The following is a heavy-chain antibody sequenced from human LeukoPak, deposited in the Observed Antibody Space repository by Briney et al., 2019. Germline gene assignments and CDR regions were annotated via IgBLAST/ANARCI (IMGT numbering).Heavy chain of an antibody. CDR2: IYYSGST. Sequence: SETLFLTCSSAGVSISNYVGSWGRQPPGKGLEWIGYIYYSGSTNYNPSLKSRVTISVDTSKNQFSLKLSSETAADTAVYYCARQPSVAGTKGGFDHWGQGTLVTVSS. D-gene: IGHD6-19*01. CDR1: GVSISNYV. J-gene: IGHJ4*02. V-gene: IGHV4-59*08. CDR3: ARQPSVAGTKGGFDH.